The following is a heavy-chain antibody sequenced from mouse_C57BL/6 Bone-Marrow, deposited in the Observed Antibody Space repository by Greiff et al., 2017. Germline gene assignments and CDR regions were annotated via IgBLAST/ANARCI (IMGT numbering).Heavy chain of an antibody. D-gene: IGHD3-2*02. CDR2: ISSGGSYT. J-gene: IGHJ4*01. Sequence: EVMLVESGGDLVKPGGSLKLSCAASGFTFSSYGMSWVRQTPDKRLEWVATISSGGSYTYYPDSVKGRFTISRDNAKNTLYLQMSSLKSEDTAMYYCTRVGGSYAMDYWGQGTSVTVSS. CDR3: TRVGGSYAMDY. CDR1: GFTFSSYG. V-gene: IGHV5-6*01.